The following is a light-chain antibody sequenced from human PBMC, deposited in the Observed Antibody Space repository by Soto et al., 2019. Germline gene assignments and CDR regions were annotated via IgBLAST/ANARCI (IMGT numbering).Light chain of an antibody. V-gene: IGKV3-11*01. CDR3: QERSDWYA. J-gene: IGKJ2*01. CDR1: QSVSSY. CDR2: DAS. Sequence: EIVLTQSPATLSLSPGERATLSCRASQSVSSYLAWYQQKPGQAPRLLVYDASNRATGIPVRFSGSGSGTDFPLTISRLDPEDFAVYYCQERSDWYAFGQGTKLEIK.